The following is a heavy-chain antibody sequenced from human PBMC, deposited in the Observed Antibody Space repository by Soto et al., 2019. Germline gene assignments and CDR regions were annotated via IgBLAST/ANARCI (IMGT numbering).Heavy chain of an antibody. Sequence: SETLSLTCTFSAFTIISATYSWTGIRQPPGQGLASIGYIYYSGSTNYNPSLKSRVTISVDTSKNQFSLKLNSVNAADTAVYYCGRAFGYPDPDSSGYSLRDVFDIWGQGTMVTVSS. J-gene: IGHJ3*02. D-gene: IGHD3-22*01. V-gene: IGHV4-61*01. CDR2: IYYSGST. CDR1: AFTIISATYS. CDR3: GRAFGYPDPDSSGYSLRDVFDI.